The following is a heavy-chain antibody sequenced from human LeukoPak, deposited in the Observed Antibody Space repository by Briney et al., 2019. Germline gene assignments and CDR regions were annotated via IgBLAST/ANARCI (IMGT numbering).Heavy chain of an antibody. J-gene: IGHJ4*02. Sequence: GASVKVSCKASGYIFTSYYMEWVRQAPGQGLEWMGIINPSGGSTSYAQKFQGRVTMTRDTSTSTFYMEVSSLRSEDTAVYYCARDRSLAAAVYYFDYWGQGTLVTVSS. CDR2: INPSGGST. D-gene: IGHD6-13*01. CDR1: GYIFTSYY. V-gene: IGHV1-46*01. CDR3: ARDRSLAAAVYYFDY.